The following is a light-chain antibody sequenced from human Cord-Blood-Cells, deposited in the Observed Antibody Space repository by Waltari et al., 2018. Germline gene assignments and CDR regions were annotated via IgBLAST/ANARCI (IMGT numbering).Light chain of an antibody. Sequence: QSALTQPPSASGSPGQSVTTSCTGTSSHVGGYTYLSWYQQHPGKAPKLMIYEVSKRPSGVPDRFSGSKAGNTASLTVAGLQAEDEAYYYGSSDAGSNNLVFGGGTKLTVL. CDR1: SSHVGGYTY. CDR3: SSDAGSNNLV. V-gene: IGLV2-8*01. CDR2: EVS. J-gene: IGLJ2*01.